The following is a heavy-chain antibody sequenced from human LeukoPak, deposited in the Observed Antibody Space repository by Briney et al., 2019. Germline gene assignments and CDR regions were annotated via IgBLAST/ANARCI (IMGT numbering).Heavy chain of an antibody. CDR1: GGSISSSSYY. D-gene: IGHD3-22*01. CDR2: INHSGST. V-gene: IGHV4-39*07. Sequence: SETLSLTCTVSGGSISSSSYYWSWIRQPPGKGLEWIGEINHSGSTNYNPSLKSRVTISVDTSKNRFSLKLSSVTAADTAVYYCAGGYDSSGYHFDYWGQGTLVTVSS. J-gene: IGHJ4*02. CDR3: AGGYDSSGYHFDY.